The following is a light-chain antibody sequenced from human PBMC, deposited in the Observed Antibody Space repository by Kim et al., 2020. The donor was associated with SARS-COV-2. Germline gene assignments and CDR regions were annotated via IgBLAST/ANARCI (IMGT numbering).Light chain of an antibody. CDR2: LNSDGSH. Sequence: QLVLTQSPSASASLGASVKLTCTLSSGHSSYAIAWHQQQPEKGPRYLMKLNSDGSHSKGDGIPDRFSGSSSGAERYLTISSLQSEDEADYYCQTWGTGRVFGGETQLTVL. J-gene: IGLJ3*02. CDR1: SGHSSYA. V-gene: IGLV4-69*01. CDR3: QTWGTGRV.